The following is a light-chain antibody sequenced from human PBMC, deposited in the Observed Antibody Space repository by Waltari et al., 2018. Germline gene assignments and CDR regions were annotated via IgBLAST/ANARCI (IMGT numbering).Light chain of an antibody. V-gene: IGKV3D-15*01. CDR3: QQYNRWPPLT. J-gene: IGKJ4*01. CDR2: HAS. CDR1: LSIATD. Sequence: EVVMTQSPATLSVSPGERATLSCRASLSIATDLAWYQHKPGQAPRLLIYHASTRATAIPTRFRGSGSGTDFTLTISGLQSEDSAVYYCQQYNRWPPLTFGGGTKVEI.